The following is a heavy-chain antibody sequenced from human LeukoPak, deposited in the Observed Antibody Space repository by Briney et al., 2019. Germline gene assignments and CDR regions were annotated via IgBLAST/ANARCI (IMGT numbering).Heavy chain of an antibody. CDR2: ISYDGRNK. J-gene: IGHJ4*02. D-gene: IGHD2/OR15-2a*01. CDR1: GFDFSDYV. Sequence: GGSLRLSCAASGFDFSDYVMHWVRQAPGKGLEWVALISYDGRNKYYTDPVKGRFTISRDNSKNTLYLQMNSLRTEDAAVYYCAKLSHLAPSDYWGQGTLVTVSS. V-gene: IGHV3-30*18. CDR3: AKLSHLAPSDY.